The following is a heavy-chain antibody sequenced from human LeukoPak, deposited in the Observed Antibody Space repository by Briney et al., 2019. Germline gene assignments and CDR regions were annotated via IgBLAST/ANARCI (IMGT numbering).Heavy chain of an antibody. V-gene: IGHV4-31*03. Sequence: SQTLSLTCTVSGGSISSGGYYWSWIRQHPGKGLEWIGYIYYSGSTYYSPSLKSRVTISVDTSKNQFSLKLSSVTAADTAVYYCARDLPGYCSSTSCYHAGMDVWGQGTTVTVSS. CDR1: GGSISSGGYY. J-gene: IGHJ6*02. CDR3: ARDLPGYCSSTSCYHAGMDV. CDR2: IYYSGST. D-gene: IGHD2-2*01.